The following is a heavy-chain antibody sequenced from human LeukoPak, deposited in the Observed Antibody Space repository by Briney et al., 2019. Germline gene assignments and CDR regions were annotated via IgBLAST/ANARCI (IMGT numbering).Heavy chain of an antibody. CDR3: ARDPFTTGDY. D-gene: IGHD1-1*01. V-gene: IGHV3-74*01. CDR1: GFTFSSYW. Sequence: PGGSLRLSCAASGFTFSSYWMYWVRQAPGKGLVWVSRIGPDGRYTNYADSVKGRFSISRDNAKNTLNLQMNGLRGEDTAVYYCARDPFTTGDYWGQGTLVTVSS. CDR2: IGPDGRYT. J-gene: IGHJ4*02.